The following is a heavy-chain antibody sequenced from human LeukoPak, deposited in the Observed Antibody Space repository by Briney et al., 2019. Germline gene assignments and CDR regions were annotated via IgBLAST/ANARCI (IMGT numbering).Heavy chain of an antibody. V-gene: IGHV4-59*01. CDR2: IYYRGST. CDR1: GGSISSYY. J-gene: IGHJ6*02. Sequence: SETLSLTCTVSGGSISSYYWSWIRQPPGKGLEWIGYIYYRGSTNYNPSLKSRVTISVDTSKNQFSLKLSSVTAADTAVYYCARHGKAAAGTDYYYYYGMDVWGQGTTVTVSS. CDR3: ARHGKAAAGTDYYYYYGMDV. D-gene: IGHD6-13*01.